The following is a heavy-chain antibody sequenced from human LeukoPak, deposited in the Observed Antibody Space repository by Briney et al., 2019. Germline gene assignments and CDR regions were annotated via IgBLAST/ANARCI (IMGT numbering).Heavy chain of an antibody. CDR1: GFTFSSYA. Sequence: GGSLRLSCAASGFTFSSYAMHWVRQAPGKGLEWVAVISYDGSNKYYADSVKGRFTISRDNSKNTLYLQMNSLRAEDTAVYYCARGMVRGVIADYWGQGTLVTVSS. J-gene: IGHJ4*02. CDR2: ISYDGSNK. D-gene: IGHD3-10*01. CDR3: ARGMVRGVIADY. V-gene: IGHV3-30*04.